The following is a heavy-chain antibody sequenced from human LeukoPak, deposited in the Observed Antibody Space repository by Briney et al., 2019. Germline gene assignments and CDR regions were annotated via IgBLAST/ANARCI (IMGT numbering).Heavy chain of an antibody. CDR3: ARDASTLRPNYFDY. V-gene: IGHV4-61*02. J-gene: IGHJ4*02. CDR1: GGSVSSGAFY. D-gene: IGHD5-24*01. CDR2: IYTSGST. Sequence: PSETLSLTCTVSGGSVSSGAFYWSWIRQPAGKGLEWIGRIYTSGSTNYNPSLRGRITISIDTSKNQFSLQLSSVTAADTAVYYCARDASTLRPNYFDYWGQGTLVTVSS.